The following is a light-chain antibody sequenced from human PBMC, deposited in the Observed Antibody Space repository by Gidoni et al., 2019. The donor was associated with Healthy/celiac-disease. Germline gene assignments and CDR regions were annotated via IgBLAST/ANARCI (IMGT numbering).Light chain of an antibody. CDR3: QQYYSYPRT. J-gene: IGKJ1*01. Sequence: AIRMTQSPSSFSASTGDRVTITCRASQGISSYLAWYQQKPGKAPKLLIYAAATLQSGVPSSFIGSESVTDFTLTISCLQSEDFATYYCQQYYSYPRTFGQGTKVKIK. CDR2: AAA. V-gene: IGKV1-8*01. CDR1: QGISSY.